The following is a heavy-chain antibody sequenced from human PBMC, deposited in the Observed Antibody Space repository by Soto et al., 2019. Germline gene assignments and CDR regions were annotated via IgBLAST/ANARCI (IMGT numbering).Heavy chain of an antibody. V-gene: IGHV4-59*08. CDR3: ARGWWGIVRSGWYYFDY. J-gene: IGHJ4*02. CDR1: GGSISSYY. Sequence: SETLSLTCTVSGGSISSYYWSWIRQPPGKGLEWIGYIYYSGSTNYNPSLKSRVTISVDTSKNQFSLKLSSVTAADTAVYYCARGWWGIVRSGWYYFDYWGQGTLVTVSS. D-gene: IGHD6-19*01. CDR2: IYYSGST.